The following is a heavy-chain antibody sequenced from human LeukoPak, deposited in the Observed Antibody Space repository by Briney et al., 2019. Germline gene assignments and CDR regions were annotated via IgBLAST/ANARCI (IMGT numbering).Heavy chain of an antibody. CDR2: IGQDGSER. D-gene: IGHD3-16*02. CDR1: GFTFSNYW. J-gene: IGHJ4*02. Sequence: GGSLRLSCAASGFTFSNYWMAWVRQAPGKGLEWVANIGQDGSERYYVDSVKGRLTISRDNAKNSLYLQMNSLGAEDTAVYYCARDIDLDSWGQGTLVAVSS. CDR3: ARDIDLDS. V-gene: IGHV3-7*01.